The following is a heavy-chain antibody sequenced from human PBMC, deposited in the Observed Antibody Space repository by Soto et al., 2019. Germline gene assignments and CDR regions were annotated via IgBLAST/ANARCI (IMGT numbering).Heavy chain of an antibody. CDR2: MNQDGSEI. V-gene: IGHV3-7*01. D-gene: IGHD2-2*02. CDR1: GFTFSNYW. Sequence: GGSLRLSCAVSGFTFSNYWMTWVRQAPGKGLEWVAYMNQDGSEIYYVDSLMGRFTISRDNAKNSLYLQMNSLRVDDTAVYYCARYRGPNTPYYWGHGTLVTVSS. CDR3: ARYRGPNTPYY. J-gene: IGHJ4*01.